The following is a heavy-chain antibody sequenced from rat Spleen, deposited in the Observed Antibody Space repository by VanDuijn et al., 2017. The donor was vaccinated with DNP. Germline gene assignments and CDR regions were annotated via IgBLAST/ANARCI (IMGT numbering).Heavy chain of an antibody. Sequence: EVQLVESGGGLVQPGRSLKLSCAASGFTFSNYDMAWVRQAPTKGLEWVASISTSGGSTYYRDSVKGRFTVSRDNAKSTLYLQMDSLRSEDTATYYCARHRADYWGQGVMVTVSS. CDR2: ISTSGGST. CDR1: GFTFSNYD. CDR3: ARHRADY. J-gene: IGHJ2*01. V-gene: IGHV5-25*01.